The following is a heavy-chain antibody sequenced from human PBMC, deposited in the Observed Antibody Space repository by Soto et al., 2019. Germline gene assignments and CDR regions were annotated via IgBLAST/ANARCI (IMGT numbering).Heavy chain of an antibody. Sequence: PVESLKISWKSSEYSFTSYWIGWVRQMPGKGLEWMGIIYPGDSDTRYSPSFQGQVTISANKSISTAYLQWSSLKASDTAMYYCARADFWSGSHYGMDVWGQGTTVTVSS. V-gene: IGHV5-51*01. D-gene: IGHD3-3*01. CDR2: IYPGDSDT. CDR1: EYSFTSYW. J-gene: IGHJ6*02. CDR3: ARADFWSGSHYGMDV.